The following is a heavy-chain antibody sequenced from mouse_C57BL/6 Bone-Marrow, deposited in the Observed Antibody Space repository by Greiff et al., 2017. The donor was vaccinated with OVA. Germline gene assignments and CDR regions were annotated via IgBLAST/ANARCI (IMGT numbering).Heavy chain of an antibody. CDR3: ARSHYYGSSYDY. Sequence: EVKVVESGGGLVKPGGSLKLSCAASGFTFSDYGMHWVRQAPEKGLEWVAYISSGSSTIYYADTVKGRFTISRDNAKNTLFLQMTSLRSEDTAMYYCARSHYYGSSYDYWGQGTTLTVSS. CDR1: GFTFSDYG. V-gene: IGHV5-17*01. J-gene: IGHJ2*01. D-gene: IGHD1-1*01. CDR2: ISSGSSTI.